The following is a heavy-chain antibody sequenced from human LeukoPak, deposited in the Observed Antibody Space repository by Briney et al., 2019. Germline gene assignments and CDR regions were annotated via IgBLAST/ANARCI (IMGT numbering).Heavy chain of an antibody. Sequence: PGGSLRLSCAASGFTFSSYTMNWVRQAPGKGLEWVTSISSSSSYIYYADSVKGRFTISRDNAKNSLYLQMNSLRAEDTAVYYCARGYCSGGTCLLIFDYWGQGTLVTVSS. J-gene: IGHJ4*02. CDR3: ARGYCSGGTCLLIFDY. CDR2: ISSSSSYI. D-gene: IGHD2-15*01. CDR1: GFTFSSYT. V-gene: IGHV3-21*01.